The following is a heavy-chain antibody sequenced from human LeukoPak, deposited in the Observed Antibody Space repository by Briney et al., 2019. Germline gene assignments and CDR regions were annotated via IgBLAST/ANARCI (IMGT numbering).Heavy chain of an antibody. V-gene: IGHV3-11*01. Sequence: PGGSLRLSCAASGFTFSDYYMSWIRQAPGKGLEWVSYISSSGSTIYYADSVKGRFTISRDNAKNSLYLQMNSLRAEDTAVYYCARSRNILTGYPPNYYYYYMDVWGKGTTVTVSS. CDR2: ISSSGSTI. J-gene: IGHJ6*03. D-gene: IGHD3-9*01. CDR3: ARSRNILTGYPPNYYYYYMDV. CDR1: GFTFSDYY.